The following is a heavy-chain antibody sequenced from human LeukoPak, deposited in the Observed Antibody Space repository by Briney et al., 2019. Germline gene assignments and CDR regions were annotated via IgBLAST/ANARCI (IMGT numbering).Heavy chain of an antibody. J-gene: IGHJ4*02. V-gene: IGHV3-23*05. CDR2: IDSGATNT. CDR3: AKGLYCTNGVCPSVGNFDY. D-gene: IGHD2-8*01. Sequence: GGSLRLSCAVSGFTFSNYDMNWVRQAPGKGLEWVSAIDSGATNTYYADSVKGRFTISRDNSKNTLYLQMNSLRAEDTAVYYCAKGLYCTNGVCPSVGNFDYWGQGTLVTVSS. CDR1: GFTFSNYD.